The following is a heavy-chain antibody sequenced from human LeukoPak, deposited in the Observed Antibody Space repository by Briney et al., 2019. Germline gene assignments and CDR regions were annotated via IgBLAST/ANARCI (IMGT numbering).Heavy chain of an antibody. CDR1: GYTFTGYY. V-gene: IGHV1-2*04. Sequence: GASVKVSCKASGYTFTGYYMHWVRQAPGQGLEWMGWINPNSGGTNYAQKFQGCVTMTRDTSISTAYMELSRVRSEDTAVYYCARGAQLWGGEFDYWGQGTLVTVSS. D-gene: IGHD5-18*01. CDR3: ARGAQLWGGEFDY. J-gene: IGHJ4*02. CDR2: INPNSGGT.